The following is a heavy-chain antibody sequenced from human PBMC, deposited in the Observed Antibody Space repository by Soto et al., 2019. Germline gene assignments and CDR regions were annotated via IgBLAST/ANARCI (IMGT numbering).Heavy chain of an antibody. V-gene: IGHV1-69*12. J-gene: IGHJ6*02. CDR3: ARREYRWDSSGWYPFRHYYGMDV. CDR1: GGTFSSYA. Sequence: QVQLVQSGTEVKKPGSSVKVSCKASGGTFSSYAISWVRQAPGQGLEWMGGIIPIFGTANYAQKFQGRVTITADESTSTAYMELSSLRSEDTAVYYCARREYRWDSSGWYPFRHYYGMDVWGQGTTVTVSS. D-gene: IGHD6-19*01. CDR2: IIPIFGTA.